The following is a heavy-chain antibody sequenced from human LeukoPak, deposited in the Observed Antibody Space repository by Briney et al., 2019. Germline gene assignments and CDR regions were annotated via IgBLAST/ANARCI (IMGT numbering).Heavy chain of an antibody. V-gene: IGHV3-33*06. CDR2: VWYDGVKK. CDR3: AKDALRHGDLYYFDY. D-gene: IGHD3-3*01. Sequence: PGESLRLSCAASGFTFSSYAMHWVRQAPGKGLEWVAVVWYDGVKKYYSDSVEGRFTVSRANSRNTLYLQMDSLRAEDTAVYFCAKDALRHGDLYYFDYWGQGTSVIVSS. J-gene: IGHJ4*02. CDR1: GFTFSSYA.